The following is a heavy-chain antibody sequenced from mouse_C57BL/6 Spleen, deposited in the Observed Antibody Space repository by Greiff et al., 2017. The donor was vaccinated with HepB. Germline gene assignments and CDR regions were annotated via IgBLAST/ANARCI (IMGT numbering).Heavy chain of an antibody. D-gene: IGHD2-13*01. CDR3: ARQRGDKNAMDY. CDR2: ISSGGSYT. CDR1: GFTFSSYG. Sequence: EVKLVESGGDLVKSGGSLKLSCAASGFTFSSYGMSWVRQTPDKRLEWVATISSGGSYTYYPDSVKGRFTISRDTAKNTLYMQMSSLKSEDTAMYYCARQRGDKNAMDYWGQGTSVTVSS. V-gene: IGHV5-6*01. J-gene: IGHJ4*01.